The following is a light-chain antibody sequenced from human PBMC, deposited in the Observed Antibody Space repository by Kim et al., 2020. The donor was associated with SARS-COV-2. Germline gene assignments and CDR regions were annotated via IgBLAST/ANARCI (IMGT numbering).Light chain of an antibody. Sequence: PGQRVTISCSGSSSNIGSNYVYWHQQLPGTAPKLLIYRNNQRPSGVPDRFSGSKSGTSASLAISGLRSEDEADYYCAAWDDSLSEVFGGGTKLTVL. J-gene: IGLJ3*02. CDR3: AAWDDSLSEV. V-gene: IGLV1-47*01. CDR1: SSNIGSNY. CDR2: RNN.